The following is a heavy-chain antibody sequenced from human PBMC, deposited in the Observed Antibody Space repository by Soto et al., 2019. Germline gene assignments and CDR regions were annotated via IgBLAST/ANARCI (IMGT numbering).Heavy chain of an antibody. J-gene: IGHJ5*02. CDR1: GYSFASYW. Sequence: PGESLKISCKTSGYSFASYWIGWVRQMPGKGLECMGIIYPGDSHTIYNPPLEGQVTISAKKSISTVFLQWCSLKASDXAIYYCARQGSSSSISWFEPLGQGTLVNVPS. D-gene: IGHD6-6*01. CDR2: IYPGDSHT. V-gene: IGHV5-51*01. CDR3: ARQGSSSSISWFEP.